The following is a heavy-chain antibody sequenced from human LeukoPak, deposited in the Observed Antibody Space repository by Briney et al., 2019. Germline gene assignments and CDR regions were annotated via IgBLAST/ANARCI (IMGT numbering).Heavy chain of an antibody. CDR3: ATSMPRRDFDY. V-gene: IGHV1-46*01. J-gene: IGHJ4*02. Sequence: ASVKVSCKASGYTFTSYYLHWVRQAHGQGIEWVGIINPNGGSTSYAQKFQGRVTMTRDTSTSTVYMELSSLRSEDTAVYYCATSMPRRDFDYWGQGTLVTVSS. CDR1: GYTFTSYY. D-gene: IGHD2-2*01. CDR2: INPNGGST.